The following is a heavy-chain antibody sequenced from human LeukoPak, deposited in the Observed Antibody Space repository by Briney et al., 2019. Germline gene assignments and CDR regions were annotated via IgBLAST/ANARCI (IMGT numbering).Heavy chain of an antibody. CDR3: ARGGNLDYGDPLPDY. Sequence: PGGSLRLSCAASGFTFSSYSMNWVRQAPGKGLEWVSYISSSSSTIYYADSVKGRFTISRDNAKNSLYLQMNSLRAEDTAVYYCARGGNLDYGDPLPDYWGQGTLVTVSS. J-gene: IGHJ4*02. D-gene: IGHD4-17*01. CDR1: GFTFSSYS. V-gene: IGHV3-48*01. CDR2: ISSSSSTI.